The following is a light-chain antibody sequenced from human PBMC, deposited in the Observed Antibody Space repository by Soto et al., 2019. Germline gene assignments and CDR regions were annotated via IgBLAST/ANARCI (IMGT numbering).Light chain of an antibody. V-gene: IGKV1-12*01. Sequence: QMTQSPSSVSAYVGDRVTITCRASQDIRTWLAWYQQKPGKAPKILIYGASNLQSGVQSRFNGQVSGTYFTLTIICLQPEDPATYYCQHSTTFANTFGQGTLLEFK. CDR3: QHSTTFANT. J-gene: IGKJ5*01. CDR2: GAS. CDR1: QDIRTW.